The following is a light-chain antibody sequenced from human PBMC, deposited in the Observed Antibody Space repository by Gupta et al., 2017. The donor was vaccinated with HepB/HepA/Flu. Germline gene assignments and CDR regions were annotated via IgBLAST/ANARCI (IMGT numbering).Light chain of an antibody. CDR3: QQRSNS. V-gene: IGKV3-11*01. CDR2: DAS. CDR1: QSVCSY. Sequence: EIVLTQSPATLSLSPGERATLSCRASQSVCSYLAWYQQKPGQAPRLLIYDASNRATGIPARSSGSGSGTDFTLTISSLEPEDFAVYYCQQRSNSFGPGTKVDIK. J-gene: IGKJ3*01.